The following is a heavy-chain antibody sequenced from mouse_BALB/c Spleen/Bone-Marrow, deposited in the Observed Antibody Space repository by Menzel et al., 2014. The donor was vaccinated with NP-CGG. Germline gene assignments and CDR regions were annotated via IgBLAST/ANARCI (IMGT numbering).Heavy chain of an antibody. D-gene: IGHD1-1*01. CDR3: TRPPYYYGSSYYWYFDV. Sequence: QAQLQQSGPELVKPGASVKISCKASGYTFTDYYINWVKQKPGQGLEWIGWIYPGGGNTKYNEKFKGKATLTVDTSSSTAYMQLSSLTSEDTAVYFCTRPPYYYGSSYYWYFDVWGAGTTVTVSS. CDR1: GYTFTDYY. J-gene: IGHJ1*01. CDR2: IYPGGGNT. V-gene: IGHV1-84*02.